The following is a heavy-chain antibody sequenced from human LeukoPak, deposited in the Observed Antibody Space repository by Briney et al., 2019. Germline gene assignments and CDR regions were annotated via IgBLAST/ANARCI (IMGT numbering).Heavy chain of an antibody. CDR1: GFTFSSYS. D-gene: IGHD3-9*01. J-gene: IGHJ6*04. Sequence: PGGSLRLSCAASGFTFSSYSMNWVRQAPGKGLEWVSSISSSSSYIYYADSVKGRFTISRDNAKNSLYLQMNSLRAEDTAVYYCARDWNRYYDILTGYYYGMDVWGKGTMVTVSS. V-gene: IGHV3-21*01. CDR3: ARDWNRYYDILTGYYYGMDV. CDR2: ISSSSSYI.